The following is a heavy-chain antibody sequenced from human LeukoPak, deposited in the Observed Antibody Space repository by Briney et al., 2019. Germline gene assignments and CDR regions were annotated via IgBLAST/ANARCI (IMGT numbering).Heavy chain of an antibody. CDR3: ARREMITCNAFDI. CDR2: IYPDDSQT. V-gene: IGHV5-51*01. D-gene: IGHD1-14*01. CDR1: ANTISDYW. J-gene: IGHJ3*02. Sequence: GESLKISCQGSANTISDYWIGWVRQMPGEGLEWMGVIYPDDSQTTYSPSFERQVTISADKSINTAYLQWNSLKATDTAMYYCARREMITCNAFDIWGQGTMVTVSA.